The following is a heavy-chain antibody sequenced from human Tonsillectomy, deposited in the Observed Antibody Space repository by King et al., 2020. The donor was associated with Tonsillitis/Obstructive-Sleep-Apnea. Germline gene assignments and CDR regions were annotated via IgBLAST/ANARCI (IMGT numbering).Heavy chain of an antibody. J-gene: IGHJ5*02. Sequence: QLVQSGAEVKKPGASVKVSCNVSGYTLTDSSMHWVRRAPGNARAWLGGFDPEDGETIYAQKFQGRVTMTEDTSTETAYMELSSLRSEDTAVYYCATLGGRGDCSGGSCTPLNWFDPWGQGTLVTVSS. V-gene: IGHV1-24*01. CDR1: GYTLTDSS. CDR2: FDPEDGET. D-gene: IGHD2-15*01. CDR3: ATLGGRGDCSGGSCTPLNWFDP.